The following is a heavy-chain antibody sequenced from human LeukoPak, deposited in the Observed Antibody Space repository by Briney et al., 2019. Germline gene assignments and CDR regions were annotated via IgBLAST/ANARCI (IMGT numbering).Heavy chain of an antibody. J-gene: IGHJ4*02. D-gene: IGHD3-9*01. CDR3: AKWGDYDVLTGYYVSDY. V-gene: IGHV3-33*06. Sequence: TGGSLRLSCAASGFTFSSYGMHWVRQAPGKGLEWVAVIWYDGGNKYYADSVKGRFTISRDDSKNTLYLQINSLRAEDTAVYYCAKWGDYDVLTGYYVSDYWGQGTLVTVSS. CDR2: IWYDGGNK. CDR1: GFTFSSYG.